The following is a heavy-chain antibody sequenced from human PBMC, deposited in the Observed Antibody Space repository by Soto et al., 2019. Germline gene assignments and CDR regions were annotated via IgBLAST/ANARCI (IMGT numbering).Heavy chain of an antibody. CDR1: GFTFSSYG. J-gene: IGHJ4*02. CDR2: IPSDESRK. D-gene: IGHD5-12*01. CDR3: AKDPGYGVDY. Sequence: QVQLVESGGGVVQPGRSLRLSCAASGFTFSSYGMHWVRQAPGKGLEWVAAIPSDESRKYYADSVKGRFSISRDNSKNSVYLQMNSLRAEDTAVYYCAKDPGYGVDYWGQGTLVTVSS. V-gene: IGHV3-30*18.